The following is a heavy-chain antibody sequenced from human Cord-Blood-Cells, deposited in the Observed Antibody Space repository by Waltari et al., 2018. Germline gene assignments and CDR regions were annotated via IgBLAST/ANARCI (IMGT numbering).Heavy chain of an antibody. Sequence: QVQLQPSGPGLVQPSQTLSLTRPISGDSVPTNRAAWNWIRQSPSRGLEWPGRTYYRSKWYNDYAVSVKSRITINPDTSKNQFSLQLNSVTPEDTAVYYCARMNRDRRAFDIWGQGTMVTVSS. CDR1: GDSVPTNRAA. CDR2: TYYRSKWYN. J-gene: IGHJ3*02. D-gene: IGHD2-15*01. CDR3: ARMNRDRRAFDI. V-gene: IGHV6-1*01.